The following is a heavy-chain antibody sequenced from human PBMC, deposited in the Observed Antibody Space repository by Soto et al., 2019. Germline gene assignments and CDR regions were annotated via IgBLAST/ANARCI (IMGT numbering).Heavy chain of an antibody. CDR2: ISAYNGNT. CDR1: GYTFTSYA. D-gene: IGHD3-3*01. Sequence: ASVKVSCKASGYTFTSYAMHWVRQAPGQRLEWMGWISAYNGNTNYAQKFQGRVTMTRDTSTSTAYMELRSLRSDDTAVYYCASPNLDLYAFDIWGQGTMVTVSS. CDR3: ASPNLDLYAFDI. J-gene: IGHJ3*02. V-gene: IGHV1-3*01.